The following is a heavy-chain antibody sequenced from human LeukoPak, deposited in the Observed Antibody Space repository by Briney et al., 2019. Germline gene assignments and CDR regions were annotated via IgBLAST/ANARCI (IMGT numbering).Heavy chain of an antibody. D-gene: IGHD3-3*01. CDR3: ARDSIVYDFWSGHQNWFDP. CDR1: GGSISSYY. CDR2: IYYSGST. V-gene: IGHV4-59*01. Sequence: SETLSLTCTVSGGSISSYYWSWIRQPPGKGLEWIGYIYYSGSTNYNPSLKSRVTISVDTSKNQFSLKLSSVTAADTAVYYCARDSIVYDFWSGHQNWFDPWGQGTLVTVSS. J-gene: IGHJ5*02.